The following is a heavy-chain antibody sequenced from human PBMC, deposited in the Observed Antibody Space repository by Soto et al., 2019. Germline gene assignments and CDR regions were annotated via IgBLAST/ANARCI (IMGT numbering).Heavy chain of an antibody. V-gene: IGHV2-5*01. CDR1: GFSLSTSGVG. D-gene: IGHD6-6*01. CDR2: IHWNDDK. CDR3: AQYYSSSSSFHY. J-gene: IGHJ4*02. Sequence: QITLKESGPTLVKPTQTLTLTCTFSGFSLSTSGVGVGWIRQPPGKALEWLALIHWNDDKSYSPSLKSRLTVTKDTSKNQVVLTMANMDPVDTATYYCAQYYSSSSSFHYWDQGTLVTVSS.